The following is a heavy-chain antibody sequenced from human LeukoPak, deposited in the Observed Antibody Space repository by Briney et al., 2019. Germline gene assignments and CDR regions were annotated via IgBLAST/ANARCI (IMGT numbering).Heavy chain of an antibody. V-gene: IGHV4-39*07. Sequence: SETLSLTCTVSGGSISSSSYYWGWIRQPPGKGLEWIGSIYYSGSTYYNPSLKSRVTISVDTSKNQFSLKLSSVTAADTAVYYCAATYYYGSGSAFDYWGQGTLVTVSS. CDR1: GGSISSSSYY. CDR2: IYYSGST. D-gene: IGHD3-10*01. J-gene: IGHJ4*02. CDR3: AATYYYGSGSAFDY.